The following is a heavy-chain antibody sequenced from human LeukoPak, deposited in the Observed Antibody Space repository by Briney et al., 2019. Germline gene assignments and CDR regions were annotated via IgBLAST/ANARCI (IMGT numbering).Heavy chain of an antibody. CDR3: ARTTTVPDY. CDR1: GGSISSSSYY. D-gene: IGHD4-11*01. Sequence: PSETLSLTCTVSGGSISSSSYYWGWIRQPPGKGLEWIGSIYYSGSTYYNPSLKSRVTLSVDTSKTQFSLKLSSVTAADTAVYYCARTTTVPDYWGQGTLVTVSS. CDR2: IYYSGST. J-gene: IGHJ4*02. V-gene: IGHV4-39*01.